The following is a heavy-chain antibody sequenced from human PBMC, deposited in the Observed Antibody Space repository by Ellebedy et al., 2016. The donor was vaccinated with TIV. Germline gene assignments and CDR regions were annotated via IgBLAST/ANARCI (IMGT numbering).Heavy chain of an antibody. Sequence: SLKISXAASGFTFDDYAMHWVRQAPGKGLEWVSGISWNSGSIGYADSVKGRFTISRDNAKNSLYLQMNSLRAEDTAVYYCARDMTELDYWGQGTLVTVSS. CDR3: ARDMTELDY. J-gene: IGHJ4*02. V-gene: IGHV3-9*01. CDR2: ISWNSGSI. D-gene: IGHD1-7*01. CDR1: GFTFDDYA.